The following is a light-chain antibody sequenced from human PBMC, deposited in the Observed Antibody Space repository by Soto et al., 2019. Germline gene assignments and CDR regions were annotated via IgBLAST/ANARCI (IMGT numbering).Light chain of an antibody. J-gene: IGLJ1*01. CDR2: EVT. CDR1: TSDVGGYNY. V-gene: IGLV2-14*01. CDR3: TSCTSTTCV. Sequence: SALNQPASVSGSLGQSITLSCPGTTSDVGGYNYVSWYQQHPGKAPILMIYEVTNRPSGVSNRFSGSKSGNTASLTVSGLQAEDEADYYCTSCTSTTCVFGSGTKVTVL.